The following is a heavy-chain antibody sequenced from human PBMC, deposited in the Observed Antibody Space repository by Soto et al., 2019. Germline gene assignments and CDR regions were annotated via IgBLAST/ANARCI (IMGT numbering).Heavy chain of an antibody. D-gene: IGHD3-10*01. Sequence: QVQLVQSGPEVKKPGASVKVSCKASGNTFASHGFSWVRQAPGQGLEWMGWISGFNGQTNYALKFQGRVTLTTDTSTSTAYMELRSLRSDVTAVYFCSIVDPRGVAVVRDYWGPGTLVTVSS. V-gene: IGHV1-18*01. CDR1: GNTFASHG. CDR3: SIVDPRGVAVVRDY. J-gene: IGHJ4*02. CDR2: ISGFNGQT.